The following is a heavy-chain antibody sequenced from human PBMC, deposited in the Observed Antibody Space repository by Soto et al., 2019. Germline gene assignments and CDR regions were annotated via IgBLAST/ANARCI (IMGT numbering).Heavy chain of an antibody. V-gene: IGHV4-59*01. D-gene: IGHD1-26*01. J-gene: IGHJ4*02. CDR1: GASIRSYY. CDR2: SYYSGST. CDR3: ARDQNGSPHFDY. Sequence: SETLSLTCTVSGASIRSYYWSWIRQPPGKGLEWIGFSYYSGSTNYNPSLKSRVTISVDTSKNQFSPKLTSVTAADTAVYYCARDQNGSPHFDYWGQGTLVTVSS.